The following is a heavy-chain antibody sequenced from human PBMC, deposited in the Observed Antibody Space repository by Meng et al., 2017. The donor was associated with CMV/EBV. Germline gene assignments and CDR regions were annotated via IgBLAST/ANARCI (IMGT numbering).Heavy chain of an antibody. V-gene: IGHV3-30*02. CDR1: GFTLSNSG. D-gene: IGHD3-3*01. J-gene: IGHJ3*02. CDR2: IRIDGTNK. Sequence: GSRKISCAASGFTLSNSGMHWVRQGPGKGLEWVAFIRIDGTNKHYADSVKGRFTISRDNSRNTLYMQLDSLRAEDTAVYYCAKDYDFWSDLSYHAFDIWGQGTMVTVSS. CDR3: AKDYDFWSDLSYHAFDI.